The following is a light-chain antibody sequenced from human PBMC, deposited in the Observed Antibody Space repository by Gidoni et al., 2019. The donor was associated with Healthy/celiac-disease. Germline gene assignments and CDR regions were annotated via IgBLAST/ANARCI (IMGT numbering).Light chain of an antibody. Sequence: DIQMTQSPSSLSDSVGDRVTITCRASQSISSYLNWYQQKPGKAPKLLIYAASSLQSGVPSRVSGSGSGTDFTLTISSLQPEDFATYYCQQSYSTPLTFGGGTKVEIK. V-gene: IGKV1-39*01. CDR2: AAS. CDR1: QSISSY. CDR3: QQSYSTPLT. J-gene: IGKJ4*01.